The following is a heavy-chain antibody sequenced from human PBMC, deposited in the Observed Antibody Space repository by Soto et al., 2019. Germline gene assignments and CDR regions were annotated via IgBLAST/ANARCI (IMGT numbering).Heavy chain of an antibody. CDR2: INHSGST. D-gene: IGHD3-16*01. CDR3: ARDIPGYDYIWGSYPNTYYFDD. Sequence: QVQLQQWGAGLLKPSETLSLTCAVYGGSFSGYYWSWIRQPPGKGLEWIGDINHSGSTNYNPSLKRRVTISVDTSKNQFSLKLSSVTAADTAVYYCARDIPGYDYIWGSYPNTYYFDDWGQGTLVTVSS. J-gene: IGHJ4*02. CDR1: GGSFSGYY. V-gene: IGHV4-34*01.